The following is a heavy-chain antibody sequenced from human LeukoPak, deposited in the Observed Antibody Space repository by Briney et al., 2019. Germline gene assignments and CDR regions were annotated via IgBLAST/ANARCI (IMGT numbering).Heavy chain of an antibody. CDR1: GGSISSSNW. D-gene: IGHD4-11*01. V-gene: IGHV4-4*02. J-gene: IGHJ3*01. CDR2: IYHGGST. CDR3: ARPYSNYVGNDAFAL. Sequence: SETLSLTCAVSGGSISSSNWWSWVRQPPGKGLEWIGEIYHGGSTNYNPSLKSRVTISVDTSKNQFSLKLTSATAADTAVYYCARPYSNYVGNDAFALWGQGTMVTVSS.